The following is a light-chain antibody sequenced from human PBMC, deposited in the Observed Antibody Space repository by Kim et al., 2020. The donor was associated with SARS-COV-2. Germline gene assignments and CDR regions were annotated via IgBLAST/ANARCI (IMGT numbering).Light chain of an antibody. Sequence: GEKVTMSCAGSSSNIGDFDVSWYQQRPGAAPKLLIYDNNKRPSGTPDRFSAARSGTSATPGITELQTGDEADYFCGTWDSSLSAGVFGGGTQLTVL. V-gene: IGLV1-51*01. J-gene: IGLJ2*01. CDR3: GTWDSSLSAGV. CDR1: SSNIGDFD. CDR2: DNN.